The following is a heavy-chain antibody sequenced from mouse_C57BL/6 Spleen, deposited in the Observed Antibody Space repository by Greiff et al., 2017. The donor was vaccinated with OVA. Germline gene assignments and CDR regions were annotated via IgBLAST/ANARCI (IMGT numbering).Heavy chain of an antibody. Sequence: VQLQESGPGLVQPSQSLSITCTVSGFSLTSYGVHWVRQSPGKGLEWLGVIWSGGSTDYNAAFISRRRISKEYTKSQVFFKMNRLQADDTVIYYGARTRCSSYGYFDVWGTGTTVTVSS. CDR2: IWSGGST. V-gene: IGHV2-2*01. J-gene: IGHJ1*03. D-gene: IGHD1-1*01. CDR1: GFSLTSYG. CDR3: ARTRCSSYGYFDV.